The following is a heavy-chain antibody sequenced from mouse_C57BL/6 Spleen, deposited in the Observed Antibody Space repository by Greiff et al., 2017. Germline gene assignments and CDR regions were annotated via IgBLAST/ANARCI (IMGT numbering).Heavy chain of an antibody. Sequence: EVKLVESGGGLVKPGGSLKLSCAASGFTFSSYAMSWVRQTPEKRLEWVATISDGGSYTYYPDNVKGRFTISRDNAKNNLYLQMSHLKSEDTAMYYCARRGTGIWYFDVWGTGTTVTVSS. CDR2: ISDGGSYT. CDR1: GFTFSSYA. CDR3: ARRGTGIWYFDV. D-gene: IGHD4-1*01. J-gene: IGHJ1*03. V-gene: IGHV5-4*03.